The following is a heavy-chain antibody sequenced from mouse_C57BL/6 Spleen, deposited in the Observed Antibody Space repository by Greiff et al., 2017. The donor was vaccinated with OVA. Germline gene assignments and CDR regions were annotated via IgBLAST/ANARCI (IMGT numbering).Heavy chain of an antibody. V-gene: IGHV1-15*01. CDR1: GYTFTDYE. Sequence: QVQLQKSGAELVRPGASVTLSCKASGYTFTDYEMHWVKQTPVHGLEWIGAIDPETGGTAYNQKFKGKAILTADKSSSTAYMELRSLTSEDSAVYYCTRDQLFAYWGQGTLVTVSA. J-gene: IGHJ3*01. D-gene: IGHD3-1*01. CDR2: IDPETGGT. CDR3: TRDQLFAY.